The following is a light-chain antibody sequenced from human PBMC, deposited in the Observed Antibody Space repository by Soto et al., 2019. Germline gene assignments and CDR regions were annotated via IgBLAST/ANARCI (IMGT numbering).Light chain of an antibody. CDR1: QSVSSY. CDR3: QQRSNWPWT. CDR2: DAS. Sequence: ETVLTQSPGTLSLSPGERATLSFRASQSVSSYLAWYQQKPGQAPRLLIYDASNRATGIPARFSGSGSGTDFTLTISSLEPEDFAVYYCQQRSNWPWTFGQGTKVDI. J-gene: IGKJ1*01. V-gene: IGKV3-11*01.